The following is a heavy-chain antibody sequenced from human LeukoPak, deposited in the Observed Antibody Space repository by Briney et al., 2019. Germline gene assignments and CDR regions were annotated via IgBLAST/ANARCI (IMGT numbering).Heavy chain of an antibody. J-gene: IGHJ5*02. CDR1: GFTFSSYS. V-gene: IGHV3-48*01. CDR3: AKARSPLRYFDWDVEGFDP. D-gene: IGHD3-9*01. Sequence: GGSLRLSCAASGFTFSSYSMNWVRQAPGKGLEWVSYISSSSSTIYYADSVKGRFTISRDNSKNTLYLQMNSLRAEDTAVYYCAKARSPLRYFDWDVEGFDPWGQGTLVTVSS. CDR2: ISSSSSTI.